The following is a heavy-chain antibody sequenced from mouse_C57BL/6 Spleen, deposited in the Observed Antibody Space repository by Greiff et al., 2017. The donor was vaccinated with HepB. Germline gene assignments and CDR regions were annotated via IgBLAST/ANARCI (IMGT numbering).Heavy chain of an antibody. J-gene: IGHJ3*01. CDR1: GYAFSSYW. Sequence: QVQLQQSGAELVKPGASVKISCKASGYAFSSYWMNWVKQRPGKGLEWIGQIYPRDGDTNYNGKFKGKATLTADKSSSTAYMQLSSLTSEDSAVYFCARSVYGNTWFAYWGQGTLVTVSA. CDR3: ARSVYGNTWFAY. D-gene: IGHD2-1*01. V-gene: IGHV1-80*01. CDR2: IYPRDGDT.